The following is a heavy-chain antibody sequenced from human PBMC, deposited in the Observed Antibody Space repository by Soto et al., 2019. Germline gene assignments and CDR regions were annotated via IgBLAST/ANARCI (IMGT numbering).Heavy chain of an antibody. Sequence: PSETLSLTCAVYGGSFSDYSWTWIRQPPGKGLEWIGEINHSGSTYYNPSLKSRVTISVDTSKNQFSLKLTSVTAADTAVYYFARDGYYDSSGYYSDWGQGTPVTVSS. CDR2: INHSGST. J-gene: IGHJ4*02. CDR3: ARDGYYDSSGYYSD. D-gene: IGHD3-22*01. V-gene: IGHV4-34*01. CDR1: GGSFSDYS.